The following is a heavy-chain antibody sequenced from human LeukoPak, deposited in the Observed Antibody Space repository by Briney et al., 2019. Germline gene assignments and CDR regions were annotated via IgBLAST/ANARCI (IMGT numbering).Heavy chain of an antibody. CDR2: ISAYNGNT. J-gene: IGHJ3*02. CDR3: ARMPYYYDSSGYLWDAFDI. V-gene: IGHV1-18*01. D-gene: IGHD3-22*01. CDR1: GYTFTRYG. Sequence: ASVKVSRKASGYTFTRYGISGVRQAAGQGLEWMGWISAYNGNTNYPQKLQGRVTMTTDTSTSTAYMELRSLRSDDTAVYYCARMPYYYDSSGYLWDAFDIWGQGTMVTVSS.